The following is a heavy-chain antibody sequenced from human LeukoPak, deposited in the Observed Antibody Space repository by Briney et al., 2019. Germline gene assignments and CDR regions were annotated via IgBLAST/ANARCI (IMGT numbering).Heavy chain of an antibody. Sequence: PGRSLRLSCTASGFTLGDYAMSWVRQAPGKGLEWVGFIRSKAYGGTTEYAASVKGRFTISRDDSKSIDYLQMNSLKTEDTAVYYCTRDTSGYDFVDFDYWGQGTLVTVSS. CDR2: IRSKAYGGTT. V-gene: IGHV3-49*04. D-gene: IGHD5-12*01. CDR3: TRDTSGYDFVDFDY. J-gene: IGHJ4*02. CDR1: GFTLGDYA.